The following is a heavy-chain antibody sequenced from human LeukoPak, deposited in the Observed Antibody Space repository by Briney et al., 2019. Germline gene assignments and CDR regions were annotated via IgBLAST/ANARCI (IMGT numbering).Heavy chain of an antibody. CDR1: GFTFSSYA. D-gene: IGHD2-2*01. CDR3: AKRYCSSTSCYVDY. Sequence: QPGGSLRLSCAASGFTFSSYAMSWVRQAPGKGLEWVSAISGSGGSTYYADSVKGRFTISRDNSKNTLYLQMNSLRAEVTAVYYCAKRYCSSTSCYVDYWGQGTLVTVSS. V-gene: IGHV3-23*01. J-gene: IGHJ4*02. CDR2: ISGSGGST.